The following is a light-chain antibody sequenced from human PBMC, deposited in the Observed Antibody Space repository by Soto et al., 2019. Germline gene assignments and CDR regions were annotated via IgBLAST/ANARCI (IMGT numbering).Light chain of an antibody. J-gene: IGKJ4*01. V-gene: IGKV1-13*02. CDR1: QGISSA. Sequence: AIQLTQSPSSLSASVGDRVTITCRASQGISSALAWYQQKPGKAPKLLIYDASSFESGVPSRFSGSGSRTYFTLTISSLQHEDFATYYCQQFNSYPSFGGGTKVEIK. CDR3: QQFNSYPS. CDR2: DAS.